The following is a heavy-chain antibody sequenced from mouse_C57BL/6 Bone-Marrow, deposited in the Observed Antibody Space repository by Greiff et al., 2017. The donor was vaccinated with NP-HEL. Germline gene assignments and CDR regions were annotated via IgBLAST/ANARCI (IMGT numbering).Heavy chain of an antibody. J-gene: IGHJ1*03. CDR1: DSEVFPIAY. CDR2: ILPSIGRT. D-gene: IGHD1-1*01. CDR3: ARRYYGHWYFDV. V-gene: IGHV15-2*01. Sequence: VQLVESGSELRSPGSSVKLSCKDFDSEVFPIAYMCWVRQKPGHGFEWIGGILPSIGRTIYGEKFEDKATLDADTLSNTASLELNSLTSEDSAFYYCARRYYGHWYFDVWGTGTTVTVSS.